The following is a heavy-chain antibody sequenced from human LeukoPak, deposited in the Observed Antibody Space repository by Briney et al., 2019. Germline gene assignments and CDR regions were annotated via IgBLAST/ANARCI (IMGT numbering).Heavy chain of an antibody. CDR1: GGSFSGYY. CDR3: ARRRDYVWGSYRPPGSPVDY. D-gene: IGHD3-16*02. Sequence: PSETLSLTCAVYGGSFSGYYWSWIRQPPGKGLEWIGEINHSGSTNYNPSLKSRVTISVDTSKNQFSLKLSSVTAADTAVYYCARRRDYVWGSYRPPGSPVDYWGQGTLVTVSS. J-gene: IGHJ4*02. CDR2: INHSGST. V-gene: IGHV4-34*01.